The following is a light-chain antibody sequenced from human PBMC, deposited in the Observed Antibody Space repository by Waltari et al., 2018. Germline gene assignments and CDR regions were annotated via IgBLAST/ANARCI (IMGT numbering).Light chain of an antibody. Sequence: DIQMTQSPSSLSASVGDRVTITCRASQSISNYLNWYQQKPGKAPQPLIYTASSLQSGVPSRFSGSGSGTDFTLTISSLQPEDFATFYCQQSYSSPFTFGPGTKVDIK. V-gene: IGKV1-39*01. CDR3: QQSYSSPFT. CDR2: TAS. J-gene: IGKJ3*01. CDR1: QSISNY.